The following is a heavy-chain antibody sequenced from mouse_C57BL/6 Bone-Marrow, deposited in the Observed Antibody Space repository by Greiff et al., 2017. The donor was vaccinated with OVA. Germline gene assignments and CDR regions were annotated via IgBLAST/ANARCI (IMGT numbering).Heavy chain of an antibody. CDR3: ARVTGTLAY. CDR2: INPSSGCT. D-gene: IGHD4-1*01. Sequence: VQLQQSGAELARPGASVKMSCKASGYTFTGYSMNWVKQRPGQGLEWIGDINPSSGCTKYNQKFKDKATLTAGKSSSKAYMQLSSLTSEDSAVYYLARVTGTLAYWGRGTRVTLSA. V-gene: IGHV1-4*01. J-gene: IGHJ3*01. CDR1: GYTFTGYS.